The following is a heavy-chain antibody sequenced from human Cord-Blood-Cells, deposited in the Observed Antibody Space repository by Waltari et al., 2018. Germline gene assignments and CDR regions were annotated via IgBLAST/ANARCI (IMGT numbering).Heavy chain of an antibody. Sequence: QVQLVQSGAEGKKPGSSVKVSCKASGGTVSSYAVSSVRQAPGPRLWWMGGIIPIFGTANYAQKFQGRVTITADEATSTAYMELSSLRSEDTAVYYCARAGGGINYYYDSSGYYAFDIWGQGTMVTVSS. D-gene: IGHD3-22*01. CDR2: IIPIFGTA. V-gene: IGHV1-69*01. CDR1: GGTVSSYA. J-gene: IGHJ3*02. CDR3: ARAGGGINYYYDSSGYYAFDI.